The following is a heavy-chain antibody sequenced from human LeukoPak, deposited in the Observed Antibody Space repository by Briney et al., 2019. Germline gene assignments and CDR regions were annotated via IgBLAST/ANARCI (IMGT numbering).Heavy chain of an antibody. Sequence: GGSLRLSCEASGFRFSDYYMTWIRQAPGMGREGISYIVSSGDTAYYADSVQGRFTISRDNAKNSLYLQMNSLRAEDTAVYYCARGDSSSWYVGYHILDVWGQGTTVTVS. V-gene: IGHV3-11*01. CDR3: ARGDSSSWYVGYHILDV. CDR1: GFRFSDYY. D-gene: IGHD6-13*01. CDR2: IVSSGDTA. J-gene: IGHJ6*02.